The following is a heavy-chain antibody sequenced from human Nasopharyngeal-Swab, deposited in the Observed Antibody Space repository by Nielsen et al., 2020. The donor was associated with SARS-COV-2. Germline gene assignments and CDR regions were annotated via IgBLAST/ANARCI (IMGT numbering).Heavy chain of an antibody. CDR3: ARAEYSSSSNWFDP. CDR1: GYTFTSYD. J-gene: IGHJ5*02. V-gene: IGHV1-8*01. D-gene: IGHD6-6*01. Sequence: ASVKVSCKASGYTFTSYDINWVRQATGQGLEWMGWMNPNSGNTGYAQKFQGRVTITADKSTSTAYMELSSLRSEDTAVYYCARAEYSSSSNWFDPWGQGTLVTVSS. CDR2: MNPNSGNT.